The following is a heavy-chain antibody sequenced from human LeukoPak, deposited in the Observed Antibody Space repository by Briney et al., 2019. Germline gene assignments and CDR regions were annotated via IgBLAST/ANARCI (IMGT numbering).Heavy chain of an antibody. Sequence: GGSLRLSCAASGFTFSSYVMSWVRLAPGKGLEWVSGISGSGGSTHYADSVKGRFTISRDNSKSTLYLQMNSLRAEDTAIYYCAKDKIYYDAWGQGTLVTVSS. D-gene: IGHD3-22*01. J-gene: IGHJ5*02. V-gene: IGHV3-23*01. CDR2: ISGSGGST. CDR3: AKDKIYYDA. CDR1: GFTFSSYV.